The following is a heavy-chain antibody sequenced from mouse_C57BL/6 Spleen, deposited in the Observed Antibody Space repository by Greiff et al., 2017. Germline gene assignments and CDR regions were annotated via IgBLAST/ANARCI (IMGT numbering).Heavy chain of an antibody. J-gene: IGHJ4*01. Sequence: EVKLMESGGGLVKPGGSLKLSCAASGFTFSSYAMSWVRQTPEKRLEWVATISDGGSYTYYPDNVKGRFTISRDNAKNNLYLQMSHLKSEDTAMYYCAREGSSYAMDYWGQGTSVTVSS. V-gene: IGHV5-4*01. CDR1: GFTFSSYA. CDR2: ISDGGSYT. CDR3: AREGSSYAMDY. D-gene: IGHD1-1*01.